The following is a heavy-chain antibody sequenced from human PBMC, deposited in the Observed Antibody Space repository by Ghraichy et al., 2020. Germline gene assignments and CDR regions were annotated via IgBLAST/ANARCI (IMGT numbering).Heavy chain of an antibody. D-gene: IGHD3-3*01. J-gene: IGHJ6*03. CDR2: IYSGGST. CDR3: ASTHYELSYMDV. CDR1: GFTVSSNY. V-gene: IGHV3-53*01. Sequence: GGSLRLSCAASGFTVSSNYMSWVRQARGKGLEWVSVIYSGGSTYYADSVKGRFTISRDNSKNTLYLQMNSLRAEDTAVYYCASTHYELSYMDVWGKGTTVTVSS.